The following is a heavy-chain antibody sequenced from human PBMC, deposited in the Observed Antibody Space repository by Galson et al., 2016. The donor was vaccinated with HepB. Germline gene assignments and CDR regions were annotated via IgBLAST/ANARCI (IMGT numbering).Heavy chain of an antibody. Sequence: TLSLTCPVSGGSISRDSYYWSWIRQPAGKGLEWIGRIDTSGNTNYNPSLQSRVIISGDTSKNLFSLNLTSVTAADTAVYYCARTWRINLAFDPWGQGMLVTVSA. CDR3: ARTWRINLAFDP. V-gene: IGHV4-61*02. J-gene: IGHJ5*02. CDR1: GGSISRDSYY. CDR2: IDTSGNT. D-gene: IGHD2-15*01.